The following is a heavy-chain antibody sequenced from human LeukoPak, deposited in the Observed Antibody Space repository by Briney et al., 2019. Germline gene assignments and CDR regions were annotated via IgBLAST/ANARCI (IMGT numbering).Heavy chain of an antibody. CDR3: ARDAYSSVES. J-gene: IGHJ4*02. CDR1: GFTFSSYW. CDR2: INSDGTSS. Sequence: PGGSLRLSCAASGFTFSSYWMHWVRQTPGKGLVWVSRINSDGTSSTYADSVKGRFTFSRDNAKNTLYLQMNSLRAEDTAVYYCARDAYSSVESWGQGTLVTVSS. D-gene: IGHD6-19*01. V-gene: IGHV3-74*01.